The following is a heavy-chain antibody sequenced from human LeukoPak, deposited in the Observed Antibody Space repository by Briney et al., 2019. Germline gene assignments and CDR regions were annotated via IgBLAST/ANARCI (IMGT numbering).Heavy chain of an antibody. V-gene: IGHV4-4*07. CDR3: ARESYSSSYLFDF. D-gene: IGHD6-6*01. CDR2: IYTSGST. Sequence: SKTLSLTCTVSGGSISSYYWSWIRQPAGKGLEWIGRIYTSGSTNYNPSLKSRVTMSVDTSKNQISLKVNSVTAADTAVYYCARESYSSSYLFDFWGQGTLVTVSS. CDR1: GGSISSYY. J-gene: IGHJ4*02.